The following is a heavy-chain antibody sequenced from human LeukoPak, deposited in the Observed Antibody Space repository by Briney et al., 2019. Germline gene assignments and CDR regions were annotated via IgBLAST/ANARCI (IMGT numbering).Heavy chain of an antibody. CDR2: ICYSGST. V-gene: IGHV4-59*01. J-gene: IGHJ4*02. CDR1: GGSISSYY. D-gene: IGHD5/OR15-5a*01. Sequence: SETLSLTCTVSGGSISSYYWSWIRQPPGKGLELIGYICYSGSTDYNPSLKSRVTISVDTSKNQFSLKLSSVTAADTAVYYCARTVLPLWSTNGGYFDYWGQGTLVTVSS. CDR3: ARTVLPLWSTNGGYFDY.